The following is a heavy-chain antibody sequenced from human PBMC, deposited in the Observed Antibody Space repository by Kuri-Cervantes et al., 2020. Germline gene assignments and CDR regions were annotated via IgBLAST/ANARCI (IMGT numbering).Heavy chain of an antibody. D-gene: IGHD1-26*01. V-gene: IGHV4-59*08. Sequence: SETLSLTCTVSGGSISSDNWSWIRQSPGKGLEWIGTVYHTGTTYYNPSLSSRVTISIDTSKNQYSLSLSSVTAADTAVYYCARPKGAILAFDMWGQGTMVTVSS. CDR3: ARPKGAILAFDM. CDR2: VYHTGTT. CDR1: GGSISSDN. J-gene: IGHJ3*02.